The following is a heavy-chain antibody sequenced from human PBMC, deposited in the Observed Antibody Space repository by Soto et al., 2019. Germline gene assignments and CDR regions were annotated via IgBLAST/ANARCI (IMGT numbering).Heavy chain of an antibody. Sequence: SETLSLTCTVSGGSISSYYWSWIRQPAGKGLEWIGRIYTSVSTNYNPSLKSRVTMSVDTSKNQFSLKLSSVTAADTAVYYCARDLPLHYHYVWGRYLLDAFDIWGQGTMVTVS. V-gene: IGHV4-4*07. J-gene: IGHJ3*02. CDR1: GGSISSYY. CDR3: ARDLPLHYHYVWGRYLLDAFDI. D-gene: IGHD3-16*02. CDR2: IYTSVST.